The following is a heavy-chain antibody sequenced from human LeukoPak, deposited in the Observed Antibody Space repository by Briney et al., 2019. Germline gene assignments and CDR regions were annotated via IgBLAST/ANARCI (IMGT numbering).Heavy chain of an antibody. Sequence: PSETLSLTCTVSGGSISSYYWSWIRQPPRKGLEWIGYIYYSGSTNYNPSLKSRVTISVDTSKNQFSLKLSSVTAADTAVYYCARHPNDILTGRLDYHYYGMDVWGQGTTVTVSS. CDR1: GGSISSYY. J-gene: IGHJ6*02. CDR3: ARHPNDILTGRLDYHYYGMDV. CDR2: IYYSGST. D-gene: IGHD3-9*01. V-gene: IGHV4-59*08.